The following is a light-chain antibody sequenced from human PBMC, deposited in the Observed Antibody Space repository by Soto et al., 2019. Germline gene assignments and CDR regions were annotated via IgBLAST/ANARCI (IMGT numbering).Light chain of an antibody. Sequence: EIVLTQSPGTLSLSPGERATLSCRASQSVSSSYLAWYQQKPGQAPRLLIYVTSSRATGIPARFSGSGSGTAFTLTISRLEPEDFAVYYCQPYGRSPVTFGPGTKVAIK. CDR2: VTS. J-gene: IGKJ3*01. CDR1: QSVSSSY. CDR3: QPYGRSPVT. V-gene: IGKV3-20*01.